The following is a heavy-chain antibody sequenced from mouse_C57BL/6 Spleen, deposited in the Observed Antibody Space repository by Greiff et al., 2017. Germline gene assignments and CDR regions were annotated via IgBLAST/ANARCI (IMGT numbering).Heavy chain of an antibody. CDR1: GFNIKDYY. CDR2: IDPEDGDT. V-gene: IGHV14-1*01. Sequence: VHVKQSGAELVRPGASVKLSCTASGFNIKDYYMHWVKQRPEQGLEWIGRIDPEDGDTEYAPKFQGKATMTADTSSNTAYLQLSSLTSEDTAVYYCTTYLSITTVVDYWGQGTTLTVSS. CDR3: TTYLSITTVVDY. J-gene: IGHJ2*01. D-gene: IGHD1-1*01.